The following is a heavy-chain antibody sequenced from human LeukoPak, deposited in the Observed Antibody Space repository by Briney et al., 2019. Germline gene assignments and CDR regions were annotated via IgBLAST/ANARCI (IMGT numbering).Heavy chain of an antibody. CDR1: GFTFSSYW. CDR2: IKQDGSEK. Sequence: PGGSLRLSCAASGFTFSSYWMSWVRQAPGKGLEWVANIKQDGSEKYYVDSVEGRFSISRDNAQNSLYLQMNSLRAEDTAVYYCAVLRGNNYWGQGTLVTVSS. V-gene: IGHV3-7*01. CDR3: AVLRGNNY. D-gene: IGHD3-10*01. J-gene: IGHJ4*02.